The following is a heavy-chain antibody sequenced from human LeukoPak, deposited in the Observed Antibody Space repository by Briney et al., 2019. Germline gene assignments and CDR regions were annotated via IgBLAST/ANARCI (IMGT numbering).Heavy chain of an antibody. J-gene: IGHJ4*02. CDR3: ARDRYYTVDY. CDR1: GFIFSSYA. CDR2: INSDGSST. V-gene: IGHV3-74*01. Sequence: GGSLRLSCAASGFIFSSYAMYWVRQAPGKGLMWVSRINSDGSSTIYADSVRGRFTISRDNAKNTLYLQMNSLSAEDTAVYYCARDRYYTVDYWGQGTLVTVSS. D-gene: IGHD2-8*02.